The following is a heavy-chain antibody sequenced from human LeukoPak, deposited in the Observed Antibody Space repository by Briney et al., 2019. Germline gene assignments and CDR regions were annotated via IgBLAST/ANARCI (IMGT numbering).Heavy chain of an antibody. D-gene: IGHD3-22*01. CDR2: IYYSGST. Sequence: PSETLSLTCTVSGDSISRSLYYWGWLRQPPGKGLEWIGTIYYSGSTYYNPSLKSRVTISVDTSKNQFSLKLSSVTAADTAVYYCAGDSSGYYYGGYWGQGTLVTVSS. CDR1: GDSISRSLYY. J-gene: IGHJ4*02. CDR3: AGDSSGYYYGGY. V-gene: IGHV4-39*07.